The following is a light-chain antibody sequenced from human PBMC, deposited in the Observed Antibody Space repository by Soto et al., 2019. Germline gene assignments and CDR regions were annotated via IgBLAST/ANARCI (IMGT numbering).Light chain of an antibody. CDR2: EDT. J-gene: IGLJ3*02. CDR1: SSDVVSHPL. V-gene: IGLV2-23*01. CDR3: CAFTSAGTWV. Sequence: QSALTQPASVSGSPGQSITISCAGTSSDVVSHPLVSWYQQHPGKAPKLMISEDTKRPSGVSNRFSGSKSGNMASLTISGLQAEDEAYYYCCAFTSAGTWVFGGGTKLTVL.